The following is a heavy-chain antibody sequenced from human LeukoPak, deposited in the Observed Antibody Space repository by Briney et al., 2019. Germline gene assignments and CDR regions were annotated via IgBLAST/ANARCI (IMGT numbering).Heavy chain of an antibody. CDR3: ARDGDDSSGYYLGKIDY. V-gene: IGHV3-66*02. J-gene: IGHJ4*02. CDR2: IYSGGST. Sequence: GGSLRLSCAASGFTVSSNYMSWVRQAPGRGLEWVSVIYSGGSTYYANSVKGRFTISRDNSKNTLYLQMNSLRAEDTAVYYCARDGDDSSGYYLGKIDYWGQGTLVTVSS. D-gene: IGHD3-22*01. CDR1: GFTVSSNY.